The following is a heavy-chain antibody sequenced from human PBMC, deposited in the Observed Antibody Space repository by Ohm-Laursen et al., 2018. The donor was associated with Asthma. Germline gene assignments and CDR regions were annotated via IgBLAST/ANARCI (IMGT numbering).Heavy chain of an antibody. CDR3: VRLSCATTSCPSG. Sequence: SLRLSCSASGFTFSSYAMHWVRQAPGKGLEYVSAINSNGGSTYYADSVKGRFTISRDNSKNTLYLQMSSLRAEDTAVYYCVRLSCATTSCPSGWGQGTTVTVSS. D-gene: IGHD2-2*01. CDR2: INSNGGST. J-gene: IGHJ6*02. V-gene: IGHV3-64D*08. CDR1: GFTFSSYA.